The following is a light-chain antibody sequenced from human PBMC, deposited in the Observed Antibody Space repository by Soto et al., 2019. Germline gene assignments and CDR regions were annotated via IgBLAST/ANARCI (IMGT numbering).Light chain of an antibody. Sequence: DIQMTQSPSSVSASVGDRVTITCRASQGISSWLVWYQQKPGKAPKLLIYTASSLQSGVPSRFSGSGSGTDFTLTISSLQPEDFATYYCQQSNSFPWTFGQGNKVEIK. CDR3: QQSNSFPWT. CDR1: QGISSW. CDR2: TAS. J-gene: IGKJ1*01. V-gene: IGKV1-12*01.